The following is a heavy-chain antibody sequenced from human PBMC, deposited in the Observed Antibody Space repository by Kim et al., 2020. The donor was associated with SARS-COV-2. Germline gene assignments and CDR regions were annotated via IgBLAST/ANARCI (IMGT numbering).Heavy chain of an antibody. D-gene: IGHD3-10*01. Sequence: GRFTISRDNSKNTLYLQMNSLRAEDTAVYYCAKTRAPSTMVRGGPHYFDYWGQGTLVTVSS. V-gene: IGHV3-23*01. J-gene: IGHJ4*02. CDR3: AKTRAPSTMVRGGPHYFDY.